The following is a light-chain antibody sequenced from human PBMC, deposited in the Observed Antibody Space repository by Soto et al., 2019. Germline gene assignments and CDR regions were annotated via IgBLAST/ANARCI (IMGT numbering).Light chain of an antibody. CDR2: NNN. V-gene: IGLV1-44*01. J-gene: IGLJ2*01. CDR3: AAWDDSLSGVV. CDR1: SSKIGSKT. Sequence: QSVLTQPPSVSGTPGQRVTISCSGSSSKIGSKTVNWYKQFPGTAPKLLIDNNNQRPSGVPDRFSDSKSGSSASVAISGLRAEDEAEDYCAAWDDSLSGVVFGGGTQLTVL.